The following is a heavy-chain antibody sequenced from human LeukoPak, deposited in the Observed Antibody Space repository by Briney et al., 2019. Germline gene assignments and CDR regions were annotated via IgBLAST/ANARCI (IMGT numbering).Heavy chain of an antibody. CDR1: GFTFSSYG. D-gene: IGHD4-17*01. V-gene: IGHV3-30*18. Sequence: GGSLRLSCAASGFTFSSYGMHWVRQAPGKGLEWVAVISYDGSNKYYADSVKGRFTISRDNSKNTLYLQTNSLRAEDTAVYYCAKDYGDLDYYYYGMDVWGQGTTVTVSS. CDR2: ISYDGSNK. J-gene: IGHJ6*02. CDR3: AKDYGDLDYYYYGMDV.